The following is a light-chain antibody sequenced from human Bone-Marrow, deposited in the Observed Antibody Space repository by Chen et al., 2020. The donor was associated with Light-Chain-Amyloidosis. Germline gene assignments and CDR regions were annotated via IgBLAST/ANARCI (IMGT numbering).Light chain of an antibody. Sequence: ILLTQSPGTLSLSPGERATLSCRASQSVASDYVAWYQQKPGQAPRLLIYDASSRAPGIPGRLSGSGCGMGFTLPISRVGPEDFAVYYCQKYGRAPVTFGQGTEVEIK. J-gene: IGKJ1*01. CDR2: DAS. CDR1: QSVASDY. CDR3: QKYGRAPVT. V-gene: IGKV3-20*01.